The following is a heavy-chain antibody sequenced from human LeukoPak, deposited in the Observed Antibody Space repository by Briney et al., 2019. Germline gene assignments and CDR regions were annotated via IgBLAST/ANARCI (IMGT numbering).Heavy chain of an antibody. J-gene: IGHJ4*02. CDR2: ISSSSSYI. V-gene: IGHV3-21*01. CDR1: GFTFSSYS. Sequence: PGGSLRLSCAASGFTFSSYSMNWVRQAPGKGLEWVSSISSSSSYIYYADSVKGRFTISRDNAKNPLYPQMNSLRAEDTALYYCAASARTYLGSSLDYWGQGTLVTVSS. D-gene: IGHD2-15*01. CDR3: AASARTYLGSSLDY.